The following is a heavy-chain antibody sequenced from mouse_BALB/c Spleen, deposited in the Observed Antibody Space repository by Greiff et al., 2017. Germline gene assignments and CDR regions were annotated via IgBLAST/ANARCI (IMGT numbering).Heavy chain of an antibody. J-gene: IGHJ3*01. Sequence: QVQLKQSGAELVRPGTSVKVSCKASGYAFTNYLIEWVKQRPGQGLEWIGVINPGSGGTNYNEKFKGKATLTADKSSSTAYMQLSSLTSDDSAVYFCARNRYGAWFAYWGQGTLVTVSA. D-gene: IGHD2-14*01. CDR2: INPGSGGT. CDR1: GYAFTNYL. CDR3: ARNRYGAWFAY. V-gene: IGHV1-54*01.